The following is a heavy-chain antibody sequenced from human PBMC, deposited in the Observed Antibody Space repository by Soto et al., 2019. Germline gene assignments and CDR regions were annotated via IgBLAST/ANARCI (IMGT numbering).Heavy chain of an antibody. J-gene: IGHJ6*02. D-gene: IGHD3-10*01. Sequence: GGSLRLSCAASGFTFSSYTMNWVRQAPGKGLEWVSSIDGGSVYIYYADSVKGRFTISRDNAKSSLSLQINSLRVEDTAVYYCAREGPGRGLDAWGQGTTVTVSS. CDR2: IDGGSVYI. V-gene: IGHV3-21*06. CDR3: AREGPGRGLDA. CDR1: GFTFSSYT.